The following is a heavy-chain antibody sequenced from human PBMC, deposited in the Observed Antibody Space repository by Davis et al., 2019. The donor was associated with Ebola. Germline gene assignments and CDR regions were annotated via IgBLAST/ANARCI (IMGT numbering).Heavy chain of an antibody. CDR2: IYSGGST. V-gene: IGHV3-66*01. Sequence: GESLKISCAASGFTVSSNYMSWVRQAPGKGLEWVSVIYSGGSTYYADSVKGRFTISRDNSKNTLYLQMNSLRAEDTAVYYCARDPHNWNYDKDYYGMDVWGQGTTVTVSS. CDR3: ARDPHNWNYDKDYYGMDV. J-gene: IGHJ6*02. D-gene: IGHD1-7*01. CDR1: GFTVSSNY.